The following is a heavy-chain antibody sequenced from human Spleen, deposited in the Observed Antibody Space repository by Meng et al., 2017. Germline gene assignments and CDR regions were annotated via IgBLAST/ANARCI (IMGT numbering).Heavy chain of an antibody. CDR2: ISSSGSTI. J-gene: IGHJ5*02. Sequence: GESLKISCAASGFTFSSYEMNWVRQAPGKGLEWVSYISSSGSTIYYADSVKGRFTISRDNAKNSLYLQMNSLRAEDTAVYYCARDHCSGYYGRGGWFDPWGQGTLVTVSS. V-gene: IGHV3-48*03. D-gene: IGHD3-22*01. CDR3: ARDHCSGYYGRGGWFDP. CDR1: GFTFSSYE.